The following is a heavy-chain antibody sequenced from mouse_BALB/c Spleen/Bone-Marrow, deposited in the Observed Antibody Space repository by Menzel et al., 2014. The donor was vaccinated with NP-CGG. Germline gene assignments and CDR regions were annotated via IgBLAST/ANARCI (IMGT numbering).Heavy chain of an antibody. CDR2: INPSNGRT. CDR1: GYTFTSYW. D-gene: IGHD1-1*01. J-gene: IGHJ2*01. CDR3: ARRATTVVATDY. V-gene: IGHV1S81*02. Sequence: QVQLQQSGAELVKPGASVKLSCKASGYTFTSYWMHWVKQRPGQGLEWIGEINPSNGRTNYNEKSKSKATLTADKSSSTAYMQLSSLTSEDSAVYYCARRATTVVATDYWGQGTTLTVSS.